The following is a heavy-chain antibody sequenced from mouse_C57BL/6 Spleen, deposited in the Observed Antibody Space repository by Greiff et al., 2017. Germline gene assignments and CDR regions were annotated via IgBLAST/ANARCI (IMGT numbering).Heavy chain of an antibody. D-gene: IGHD4-1*01. CDR3: ARKGRNWDDWYFDV. CDR2: IDPSDSET. J-gene: IGHJ1*03. V-gene: IGHV1-52*01. Sequence: QVQLKQPGAELVRPGSSVKLSCKASGYTFTSYWMHWVKQRPIQGLEWIGNIDPSDSETHYNQKFKDKATLTVDKSSSTAYMQLSSLTSEDSAVYYCARKGRNWDDWYFDVWGTGTTVTVSS. CDR1: GYTFTSYW.